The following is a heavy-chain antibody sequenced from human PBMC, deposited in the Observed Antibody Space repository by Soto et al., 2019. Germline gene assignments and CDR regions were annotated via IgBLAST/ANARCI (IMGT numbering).Heavy chain of an antibody. CDR3: ARERKCDFWRKGLDV. Sequence: QAQLVQSGAEVKKPGASVKVSCKASGYTFTSYDINWVRQAPGQGLEWLGWMDPNSGSTGYAQNFQGRVTMTRNISINTAHMELSSLRSEDTAVYYCARERKCDFWRKGLDVWGQGTTVTVSS. CDR1: GYTFTSYD. J-gene: IGHJ6*02. V-gene: IGHV1-8*01. D-gene: IGHD3-3*01. CDR2: MDPNSGST.